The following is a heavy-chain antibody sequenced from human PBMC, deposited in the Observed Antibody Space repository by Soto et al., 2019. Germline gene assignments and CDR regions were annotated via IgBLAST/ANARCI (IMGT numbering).Heavy chain of an antibody. V-gene: IGHV4-39*01. CDR3: ARHNPDYDSSGYYGIVMDY. D-gene: IGHD3-22*01. CDR1: GGSISSSSYY. Sequence: SETLSLTCTVSGGSISSSSYYWGWIRQPPGKGLEWIGSIYYSGSTYYNPSLKSRVTISVDTPKNQFSLKLSSVTAADTAVYYCARHNPDYDSSGYYGIVMDYWGQGTLVTVSS. CDR2: IYYSGST. J-gene: IGHJ4*02.